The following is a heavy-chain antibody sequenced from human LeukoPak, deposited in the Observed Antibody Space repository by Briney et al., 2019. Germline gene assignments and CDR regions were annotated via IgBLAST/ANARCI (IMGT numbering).Heavy chain of an antibody. CDR1: GFTFSSSS. CDR2: ITDAVGST. Sequence: GGSRRLSCAASGFTFSSSSISWVRQAPGKGLEWVSAITDAVGSTHYADSVKGRFTISSDNSKNTLYLQMNSLRAEDTAVYYCATTVVTRFDYWGQGTLVTVSS. J-gene: IGHJ4*02. D-gene: IGHD4-23*01. V-gene: IGHV3-23*01. CDR3: ATTVVTRFDY.